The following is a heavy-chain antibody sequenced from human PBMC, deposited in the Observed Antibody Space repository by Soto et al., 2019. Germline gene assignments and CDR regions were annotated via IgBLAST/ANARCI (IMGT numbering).Heavy chain of an antibody. V-gene: IGHV1-8*01. Sequence: WKGVGYGYSSDHGGRLSNTTGQGLEWMGWMNPNRGNTGYAQKFQGRVTMTRKTSISTAYMELNSLKTEDTAVYYCTAGLSNGYYVFDYRGHGTPVTVSP. CDR1: GYGYSSDH. CDR2: MNPNRGNT. D-gene: IGHD1-26*01. CDR3: TAGLSNGYYVFDY. J-gene: IGHJ4*01.